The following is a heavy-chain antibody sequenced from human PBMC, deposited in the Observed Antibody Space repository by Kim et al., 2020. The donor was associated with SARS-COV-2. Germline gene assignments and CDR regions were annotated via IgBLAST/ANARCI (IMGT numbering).Heavy chain of an antibody. D-gene: IGHD2-15*01. CDR1: GFTFSSYE. CDR2: ISSSGSTI. J-gene: IGHJ4*02. V-gene: IGHV3-48*03. CDR3: ARTRGDIVVVVAAMDY. Sequence: GGSLRLSCAASGFTFSSYEMNWVRQAPGKGLEWVSYISSSGSTIYYADSVKGRFTISRDNAKNSLYLQMNSLRAEDTAVYYCARTRGDIVVVVAAMDYWGQGTLVTVSS.